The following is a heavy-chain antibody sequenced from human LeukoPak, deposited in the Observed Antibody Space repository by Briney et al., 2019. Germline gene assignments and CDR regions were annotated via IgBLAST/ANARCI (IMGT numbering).Heavy chain of an antibody. CDR3: TRGQYYAMDV. Sequence: GGSLRLSCAASGFTFSTYSMNWVRQAPGKWLEWVSSISSSSSYIYYADSVKGRFTIPRDNAKNSLYLQMNSLRAEDTAVYYCTRGQYYAMDVWGKGTTVTVSS. J-gene: IGHJ6*03. CDR2: ISSSSSYI. V-gene: IGHV3-21*01. CDR1: GFTFSTYS. D-gene: IGHD3-10*01.